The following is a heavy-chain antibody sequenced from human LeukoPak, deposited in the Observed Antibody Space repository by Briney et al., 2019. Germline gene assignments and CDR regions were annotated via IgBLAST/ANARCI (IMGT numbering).Heavy chain of an antibody. CDR1: GFTFSSYA. J-gene: IGHJ6*03. CDR2: ISYDGSNK. CDR3: ARDGRYSSSWHQYYYYMDV. D-gene: IGHD6-13*01. V-gene: IGHV3-30-3*01. Sequence: GGSLRLSCAASGFTFSSYAMHWVRQAPGKGLEWVAVISYDGSNKYYADSVKGRFTISRDNSKNTLYLQMNSLRAEDTAVYYCARDGRYSSSWHQYYYYMDVWVKGTTVTVFS.